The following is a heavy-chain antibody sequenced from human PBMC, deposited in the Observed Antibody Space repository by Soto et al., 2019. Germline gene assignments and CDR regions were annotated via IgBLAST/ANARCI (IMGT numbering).Heavy chain of an antibody. CDR1: GLSFSDHF. CDR2: IRNKPNSYST. D-gene: IGHD1-7*01. V-gene: IGHV3-72*01. Sequence: EGQLVESGGDLVQPGGSLRLSCAASGLSFSDHFMDWVRQAPGKGLEWVGRIRNKPNSYSTEYAASVKGRFTISRDDSKNSLYLQMDSLKTEDSAVYYCGRDNGNYLLDYWGQGTLVTVSS. J-gene: IGHJ4*02. CDR3: GRDNGNYLLDY.